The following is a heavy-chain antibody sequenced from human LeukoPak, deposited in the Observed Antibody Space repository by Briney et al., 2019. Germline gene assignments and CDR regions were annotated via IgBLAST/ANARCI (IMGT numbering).Heavy chain of an antibody. J-gene: IGHJ6*03. CDR1: GFTFSNYG. CDR3: AKVAVTSDYMDV. V-gene: IGHV3-30*18. Sequence: PGGSLRLSCAASGFTFSNYGMYWVRQAPGKGLEWVAVISYDGSNKNYADSAKGRFTISRDNSKNTLYLQMNSLRVEDTAVYYCAKVAVTSDYMDVWGKGTTVTVSS. D-gene: IGHD4-17*01. CDR2: ISYDGSNK.